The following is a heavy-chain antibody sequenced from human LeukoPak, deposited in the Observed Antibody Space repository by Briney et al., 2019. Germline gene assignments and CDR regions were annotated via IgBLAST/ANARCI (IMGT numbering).Heavy chain of an antibody. V-gene: IGHV2-70*01. D-gene: IGHD6-13*01. CDR1: GFSLSTKKMC. CDR3: ARTCSGSRDINFDY. Sequence: SGPALVKPTRSLTLTCSFSGFSLSTKKMCVSWIRQPPGRALEWLALIDGDDDKYYRPSLKTRLTVSKDTSKNQVVLIMTNMDPVDTATYYCARTCSGSRDINFDYWGQGTLVTVSS. CDR2: IDGDDDK. J-gene: IGHJ4*02.